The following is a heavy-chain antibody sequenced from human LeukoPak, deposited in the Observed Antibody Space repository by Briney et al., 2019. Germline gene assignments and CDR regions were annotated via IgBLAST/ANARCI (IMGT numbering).Heavy chain of an antibody. V-gene: IGHV4-39*01. J-gene: IGHJ4*02. CDR1: GGSISSSSYY. Sequence: SETLSLTCTVSGGSISSSSYYWGWIRQPPGKGLEWIGSIYYSGSTYYNPSLKSRVTISVDTSKNQFSLKLSSVTAAGTAVYYCARLRWLEYYFDYWGQGTLVTVSS. D-gene: IGHD5-24*01. CDR2: IYYSGST. CDR3: ARLRWLEYYFDY.